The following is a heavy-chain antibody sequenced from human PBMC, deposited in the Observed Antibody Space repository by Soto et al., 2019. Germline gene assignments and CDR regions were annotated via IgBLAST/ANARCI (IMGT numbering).Heavy chain of an antibody. Sequence: EVQLVESGGGLVQAGGSLRLSCEASGFTISTYWMHWVGQAPGKGLVWVSRINPDGSYTNYADSVKGRFTISRDNAKNTLYLQMNSLRADDTAVYYCARRYYHDSSVECWGQGALVTVSS. CDR3: ARRYYHDSSVEC. D-gene: IGHD3-22*01. V-gene: IGHV3-74*01. CDR1: GFTISTYW. CDR2: INPDGSYT. J-gene: IGHJ4*02.